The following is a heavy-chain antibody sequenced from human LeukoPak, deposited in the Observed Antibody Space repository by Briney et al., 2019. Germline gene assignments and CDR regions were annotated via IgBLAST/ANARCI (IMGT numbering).Heavy chain of an antibody. D-gene: IGHD6-19*01. CDR1: GLTFSTYA. V-gene: IGHV3-23*01. CDR2: IDKTGGAT. J-gene: IGHJ5*02. Sequence: GGSLRLSCAVSGLTFSTYAMTWVRQAPGKGLEWVSSIDKTGGATTYTDSVKGRFTISRDNSKNTLYLQMTSLRADDTAIYYCAKEAGVAGKYDPWGQGTLVTVSS. CDR3: AKEAGVAGKYDP.